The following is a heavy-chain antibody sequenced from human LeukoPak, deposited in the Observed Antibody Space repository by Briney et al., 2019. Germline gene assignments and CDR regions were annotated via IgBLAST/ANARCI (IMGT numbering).Heavy chain of an antibody. CDR3: ARTYSGRSYYFDC. V-gene: IGHV4-59*01. D-gene: IGHD1-26*01. CDR2: IYDSGST. J-gene: IGHJ4*02. CDR1: GGSISSFH. Sequence: SETLSLTCTVSGGSISSFHWSWIRQPPGKGLEHIGNIYDSGSTYYNPSLKSRVTISVDTSKNQFSLKLSSVTAADTAVYYRARTYSGRSYYFDCWGQGTLVTVSS.